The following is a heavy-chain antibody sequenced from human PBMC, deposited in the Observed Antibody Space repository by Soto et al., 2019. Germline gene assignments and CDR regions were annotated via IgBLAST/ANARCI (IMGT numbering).Heavy chain of an antibody. Sequence: GGSLRLSCAASGFTVSSNYMSWVRQAPGKGLEWVSVIYSGGSTYYADSVMGRFTISRDNSKNTLYLQMNSLRAEDTAVYYCARGRKGTDSSLYWGQGTLVTVSS. D-gene: IGHD3-22*01. CDR1: GFTVSSNY. CDR2: IYSGGST. V-gene: IGHV3-53*01. J-gene: IGHJ4*02. CDR3: ARGRKGTDSSLY.